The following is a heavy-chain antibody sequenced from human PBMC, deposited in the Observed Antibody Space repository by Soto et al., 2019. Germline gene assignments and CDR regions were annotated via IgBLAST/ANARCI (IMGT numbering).Heavy chain of an antibody. J-gene: IGHJ3*01. CDR2: INTDGSGR. CDR3: SREAF. Sequence: VQLVESGGGLVQPGGSLRLSCAASRFTFSNYWMSWVRQAPGRGLEWVASINTDGSGRDYVDSVKGRFAISRDNAKNSLSLQMNSLRAEDTAVYYCSREAFWGQGTMVAVSS. V-gene: IGHV3-7*01. CDR1: RFTFSNYW.